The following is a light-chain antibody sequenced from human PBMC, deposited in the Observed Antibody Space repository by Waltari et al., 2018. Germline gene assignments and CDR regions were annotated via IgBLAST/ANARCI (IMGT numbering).Light chain of an antibody. V-gene: IGLV2-14*03. CDR2: DVS. CDR1: SSDVGGYNY. Sequence: QSALTQPASVSGSPGQSITISCTGTSSDVGGYNYVSWYPPHPGKAPKLMIYDVSNRPSGFSNRFSGSKSGNTASLTISGLQAEDEADYYCSSYTSSSTVVFGGGTKLTVL. J-gene: IGLJ2*01. CDR3: SSYTSSSTVV.